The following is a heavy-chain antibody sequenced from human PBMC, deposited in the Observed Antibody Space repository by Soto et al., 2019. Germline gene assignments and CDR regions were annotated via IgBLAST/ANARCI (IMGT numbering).Heavy chain of an antibody. CDR1: GFTFSSYA. CDR2: ISGSGGST. J-gene: IGHJ4*02. CDR3: AKDSNVLRYFDWLSYYFDY. D-gene: IGHD3-9*01. V-gene: IGHV3-23*01. Sequence: GSLRLSCAASGFTFSSYAMSWVRQAPGKGLEWVSAISGSGGSTYYADSVKGRFTISRDNSKNTLYLQMNSLRAEDTAVYYCAKDSNVLRYFDWLSYYFDYWGQGTLVTVSS.